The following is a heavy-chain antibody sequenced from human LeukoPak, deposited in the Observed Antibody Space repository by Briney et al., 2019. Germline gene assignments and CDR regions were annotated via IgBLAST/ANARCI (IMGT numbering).Heavy chain of an antibody. CDR2: ISNDGSNK. J-gene: IGHJ4*02. D-gene: IGHD3-3*01. CDR3: AKGDFTIFGYAFDY. V-gene: IGHV3-30*18. Sequence: GGSLRLSCAASGFTFRNYGMHWVRQAPGKGLEWVAVISNDGSNKYYADSVKGRFTISRDNSKNTLCLQMNSLRAEDTAVYYCAKGDFTIFGYAFDYWGQGTLVTVSS. CDR1: GFTFRNYG.